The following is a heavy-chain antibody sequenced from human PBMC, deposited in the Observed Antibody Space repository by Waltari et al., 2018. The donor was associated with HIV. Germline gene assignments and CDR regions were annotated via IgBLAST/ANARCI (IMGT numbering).Heavy chain of an antibody. D-gene: IGHD5-12*01. Sequence: EVQLVESGGGLIQPGGSLRLSCSASGFTVRSNSMSGVRQAPGKGLEWVSVIYSGGSTYYADSVKGRFTISRDNSKNTLYLQMNSLRAEDTAVYYCARDPEMATKWGYWGQGTLVTVSS. CDR1: GFTVRSNS. CDR2: IYSGGST. CDR3: ARDPEMATKWGY. J-gene: IGHJ4*02. V-gene: IGHV3-53*01.